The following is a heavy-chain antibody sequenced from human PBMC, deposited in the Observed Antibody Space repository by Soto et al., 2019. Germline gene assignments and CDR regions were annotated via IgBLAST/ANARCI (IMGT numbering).Heavy chain of an antibody. V-gene: IGHV1-3*01. CDR2: INPDNGNT. CDR1: GYTFTSYD. J-gene: IGHJ4*02. D-gene: IGHD2-15*01. CDR3: SRDPGSGHYFDY. Sequence: QVQLVQSGAEVKKPGASVKVSCKASGYTFTSYDINWVRQAPGQRLDWMGWINPDNGNTKYSQNFQGRVTLTRDTSATTAYMELRSLTSEDTAVYYCSRDPGSGHYFDYWGQGALVTVSS.